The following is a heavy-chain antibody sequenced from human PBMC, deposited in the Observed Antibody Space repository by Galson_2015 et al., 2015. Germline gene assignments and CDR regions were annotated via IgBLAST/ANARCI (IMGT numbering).Heavy chain of an antibody. V-gene: IGHV3-23*01. Sequence: SLRLSCAASGFTFSSYAMNWVRQAPGKGLEWVSAISGSGGNTYYADSVKGRFTISRDNSKNTLYLQMNSLRVGDTDVYYCAKLEYCSVCSSYDLDYWGQGAPAPVSS. D-gene: IGHD2-15*01. CDR2: ISGSGGNT. J-gene: IGHJ4*02. CDR1: GFTFSSYA. CDR3: AKLEYCSVCSSYDLDY.